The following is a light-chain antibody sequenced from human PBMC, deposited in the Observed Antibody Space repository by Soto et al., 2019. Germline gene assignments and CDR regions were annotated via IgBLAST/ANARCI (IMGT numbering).Light chain of an antibody. CDR2: SND. CDR1: SSNIGSNT. J-gene: IGLJ2*01. V-gene: IGLV1-44*01. Sequence: QSVLTQPPSASGTPGQRVTISCSGSSSNIGSNTVTWYQHFPGTAPKLLIYSNDQRPSGVPDRFSGSKSGTSASLAISGLQSEDEADYYCASWDDSRKGVVFGGGTKLTVL. CDR3: ASWDDSRKGVV.